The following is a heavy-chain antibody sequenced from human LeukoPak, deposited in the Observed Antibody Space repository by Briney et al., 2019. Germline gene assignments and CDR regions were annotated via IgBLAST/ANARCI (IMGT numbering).Heavy chain of an antibody. CDR2: IYYSGST. V-gene: IGHV4-59*01. Sequence: PSETLSLTCTVSGGSISSYYWSWIRQPPGKGLEWIGYIYYSGSTNYNPSLKSRVTISVDTSKNQFSLKLSSVTAADTAVYYCARGITIFGVDGLDYWGQGTLVTVSS. J-gene: IGHJ4*02. CDR3: ARGITIFGVDGLDY. D-gene: IGHD3-3*01. CDR1: GGSISSYY.